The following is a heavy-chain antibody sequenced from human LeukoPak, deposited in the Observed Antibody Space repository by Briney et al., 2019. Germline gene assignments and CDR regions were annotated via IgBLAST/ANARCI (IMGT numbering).Heavy chain of an antibody. J-gene: IGHJ3*02. Sequence: PGGSLRLSCAASGFTFSSYWMSWVRQAPGKGLEWVANIKQDGSEKYYVDSVKGRFTISRDNAKNSLYLQMNSLRAEDTAVYYCARDKGPYQLLAWVAFDIWGQGTMVTVSS. D-gene: IGHD2-2*01. CDR3: ARDKGPYQLLAWVAFDI. CDR1: GFTFSSYW. V-gene: IGHV3-7*01. CDR2: IKQDGSEK.